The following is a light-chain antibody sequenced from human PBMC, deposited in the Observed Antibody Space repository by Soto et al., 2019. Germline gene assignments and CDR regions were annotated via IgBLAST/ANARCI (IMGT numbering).Light chain of an antibody. V-gene: IGKV1-5*03. J-gene: IGKJ1*01. CDR1: QTISSW. Sequence: DIQMTQSPSTLSGSVGDRVTITCRASQTISSWLAWYQQKPGRAPKFLIYKASSLKNGVPLRFSGSGSGTDFTLTISRLDPEDFAVYFCQQYGSSPRTFGQGTKVDIK. CDR3: QQYGSSPRT. CDR2: KAS.